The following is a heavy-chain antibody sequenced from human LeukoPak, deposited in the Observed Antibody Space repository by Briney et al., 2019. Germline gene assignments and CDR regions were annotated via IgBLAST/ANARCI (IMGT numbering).Heavy chain of an antibody. CDR1: GGSFSGYY. Sequence: SETLSLTCAVYGGSFSGYYWSWIRQPPGKGLEWIGEINHSGSTNYNPSLKSRVTISVDTSKNQFSLKLSSVTAADTAVYYCARVASVTAIPFDYWGQGTLVTVSS. D-gene: IGHD2-21*02. J-gene: IGHJ4*02. CDR2: INHSGST. CDR3: ARVASVTAIPFDY. V-gene: IGHV4-34*01.